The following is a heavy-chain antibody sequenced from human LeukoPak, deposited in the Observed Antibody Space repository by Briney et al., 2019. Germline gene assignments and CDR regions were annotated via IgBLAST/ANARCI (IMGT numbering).Heavy chain of an antibody. Sequence: SETLSLTCTVSGYSISSGFYWGWIRQPPGKGLEWIGSIYHSGSTYYNPSLKSRVTISVDTSKNQFSLKLSSVTAADTAVYYCARDFGRFLEWLLYGVPVVDWFDPWGQGTLVTVSS. CDR2: IYHSGST. CDR1: GYSISSGFY. V-gene: IGHV4-38-2*02. D-gene: IGHD3-3*01. CDR3: ARDFGRFLEWLLYGVPVVDWFDP. J-gene: IGHJ5*02.